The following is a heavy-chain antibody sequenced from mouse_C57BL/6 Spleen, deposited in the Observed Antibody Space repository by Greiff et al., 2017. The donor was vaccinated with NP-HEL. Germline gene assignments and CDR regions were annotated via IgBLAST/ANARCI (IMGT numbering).Heavy chain of an antibody. V-gene: IGHV1-55*01. Sequence: QVQLQQPGAELVKPGASVKMSCKASGYTFTSYWITWVKQRPGQGLEWIGDIYPGSGSTNYNEKFKSKATLTVDTSSSTAYMQLSSLTSEDSAVYYCARRDDYAAWFAYWGQGTLVTVSA. D-gene: IGHD2-4*01. CDR2: IYPGSGST. CDR3: ARRDDYAAWFAY. CDR1: GYTFTSYW. J-gene: IGHJ3*01.